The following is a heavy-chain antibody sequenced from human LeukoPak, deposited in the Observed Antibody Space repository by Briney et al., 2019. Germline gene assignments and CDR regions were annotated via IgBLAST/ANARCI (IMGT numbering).Heavy chain of an antibody. Sequence: ASVKVSCKASGGTFSTYGISWVRQAPGQGLEWMGTIIPIPGIPKYAQKFQGRVTFIADTYTNTAYMELSDLASEDTAVYYCARVQRYNYYDSSGYPDYWGQGTLVTVSS. CDR2: IIPIPGIP. V-gene: IGHV1-69*04. CDR3: ARVQRYNYYDSSGYPDY. D-gene: IGHD3-22*01. J-gene: IGHJ4*02. CDR1: GGTFSTYG.